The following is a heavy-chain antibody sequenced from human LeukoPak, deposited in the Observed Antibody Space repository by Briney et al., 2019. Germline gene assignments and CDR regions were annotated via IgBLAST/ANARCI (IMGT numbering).Heavy chain of an antibody. J-gene: IGHJ3*02. CDR3: ASEKGYSYGFDAFDI. D-gene: IGHD5-18*01. CDR1: GFTFSSYW. Sequence: PGGSLRLSCAASGFTFSSYWMSWVRQAPGKGLEWVANIKQDGSEKYYVDSVKGRFTISRDNAKNSLYLQMNSLRAEDTAVYYCASEKGYSYGFDAFDIWGQGTMVTVSS. V-gene: IGHV3-7*01. CDR2: IKQDGSEK.